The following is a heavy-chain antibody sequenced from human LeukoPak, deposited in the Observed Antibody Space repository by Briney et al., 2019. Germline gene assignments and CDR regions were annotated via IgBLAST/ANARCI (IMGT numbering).Heavy chain of an antibody. V-gene: IGHV4-59*01. CDR3: ARDRVRGNSNPFFDY. J-gene: IGHJ4*02. CDR2: IYYSGST. Sequence: GSLRLSCAASGFTFRSYVMTWIRQPPGKGLEWIGYIYYSGSTNYNPSLKSRVTISVDTSKNQFSLKLSSVTAADTAVYYCARDRVRGNSNPFFDYWGQGTLVTVSS. D-gene: IGHD4-11*01. CDR1: GFTFRSYV.